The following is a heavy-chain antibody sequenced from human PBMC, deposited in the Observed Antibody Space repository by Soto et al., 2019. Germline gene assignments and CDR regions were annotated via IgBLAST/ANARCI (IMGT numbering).Heavy chain of an antibody. CDR1: GFTFSSYG. V-gene: IGHV3-30*18. J-gene: IGHJ6*02. CDR2: ISYDGSNK. Sequence: HPGGSLRLSCAASGFTFSSYGMHWVRQAPGKGLEWVAVISYDGSNKYYADSVKGRFTISRDNSKNTLYLQMNSLRAEDTAVYYCANGNPVVAAHTRDYYYGMDVWGQGTTVTVSS. D-gene: IGHD2-15*01. CDR3: ANGNPVVAAHTRDYYYGMDV.